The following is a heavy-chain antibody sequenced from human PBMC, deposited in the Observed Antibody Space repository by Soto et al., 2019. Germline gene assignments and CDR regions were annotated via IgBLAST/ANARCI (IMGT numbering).Heavy chain of an antibody. CDR1: GGSFSGYY. CDR2: FNPSGST. D-gene: IGHD5-18*01. J-gene: IGHJ4*02. V-gene: IGHV4-34*01. Sequence: QVQLQQWGAGLLKPSETLSLTCAVYGGSFSGYYWSWIRQPPGKGLEWIGEFNPSGSTSYNPSLKSRVTISLDTSNNQSSLKLSSVPAAATAVYYCARDGYNYGSFDYWGQGTLVTVSS. CDR3: ARDGYNYGSFDY.